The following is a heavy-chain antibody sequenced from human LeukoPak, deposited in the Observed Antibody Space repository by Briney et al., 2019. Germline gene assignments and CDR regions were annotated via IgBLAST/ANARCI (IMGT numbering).Heavy chain of an antibody. Sequence: SETLSLTCTVSGGSISSSSYYWGWIRQPPGKGLEWIGSIYYSGSTYYNPSLKNRVTISVDTSKNQFSLKLSSVTAADTAVYYCGSGDAFDIWGQGTMVTVSS. CDR1: GGSISSSSYY. V-gene: IGHV4-39*01. J-gene: IGHJ3*02. CDR2: IYYSGST. CDR3: GSGDAFDI.